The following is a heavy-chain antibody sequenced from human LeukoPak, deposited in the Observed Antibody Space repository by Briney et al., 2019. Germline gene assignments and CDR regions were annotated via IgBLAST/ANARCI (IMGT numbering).Heavy chain of an antibody. CDR3: ARDRAGGGYCSSTSCYTFDFDY. CDR1: GGTFSSYA. CDR2: IIPIFGTA. Sequence: SVKVSCKASGGTFSSYAISWVRQAPGQGLEWMGGIIPIFGTANYAQKFQSRVTITADESTSTAYMELSSLRSEDTAVYYCARDRAGGGYCSSTSCYTFDFDYWGQGTLVTVSS. V-gene: IGHV1-69*01. D-gene: IGHD2-2*02. J-gene: IGHJ4*02.